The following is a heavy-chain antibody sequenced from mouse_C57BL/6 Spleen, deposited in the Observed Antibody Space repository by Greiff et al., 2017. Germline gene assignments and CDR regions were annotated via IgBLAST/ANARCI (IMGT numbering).Heavy chain of an antibody. D-gene: IGHD1-1*01. CDR3: AREIGIYYGSSYPFAY. V-gene: IGHV1-64*01. CDR1: GYTFTSYW. CDR2: IHPNSGST. Sequence: QVQLQQPGAELVKPGASVKLSCKASGYTFTSYWMHWVKQRPGQGLEWIGMIHPNSGSTNYNEKFKSKATLTVDKSSSTAYMQLSSLTSEDSAVYYCAREIGIYYGSSYPFAYWGQGTLVTVSA. J-gene: IGHJ3*01.